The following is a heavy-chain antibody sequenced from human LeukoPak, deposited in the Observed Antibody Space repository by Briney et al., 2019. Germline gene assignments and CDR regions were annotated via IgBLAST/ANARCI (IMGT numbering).Heavy chain of an antibody. CDR1: GFTFSSYA. Sequence: GRSLRLSCAASGFTFSSYAMHWVRQAPGKGLEWVAVISYDGSNKYYADSVKGRFTISRDNSKNTLYLQMNSLRAEDTAVYYRAREGMVVTATFDYWGQGTLVTVSS. CDR2: ISYDGSNK. V-gene: IGHV3-30-3*01. J-gene: IGHJ4*02. CDR3: AREGMVVTATFDY. D-gene: IGHD2-21*02.